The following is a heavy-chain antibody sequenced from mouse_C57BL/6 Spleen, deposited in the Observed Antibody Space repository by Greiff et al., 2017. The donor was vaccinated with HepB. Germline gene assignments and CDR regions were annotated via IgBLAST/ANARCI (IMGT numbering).Heavy chain of an antibody. CDR1: GYAFSSYW. CDR3: AREATADSFDV. V-gene: IGHV1-80*01. CDR2: IYPGDGDT. Sequence: QVHVKQSGAELVKPGASVKISCKASGYAFSSYWMNWVKQRPGKGLEWIGQIYPGDGDTNYNGKFKGKATLTADKSSSTAYMQLSSLTSEDSAVYFCAREATADSFDVWGTGTTVTVSS. D-gene: IGHD1-2*01. J-gene: IGHJ1*03.